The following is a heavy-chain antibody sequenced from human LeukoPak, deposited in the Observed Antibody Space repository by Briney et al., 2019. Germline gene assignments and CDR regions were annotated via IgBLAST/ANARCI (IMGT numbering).Heavy chain of an antibody. CDR2: IYYSGST. CDR1: GGSISSSSYY. V-gene: IGHV4-39*07. CDR3: ARWGLYSGYDFTIAAAGYYGMDV. J-gene: IGHJ6*02. D-gene: IGHD5-12*01. Sequence: SETLSLTCTVSGGSISSSSYYWGWIRQPPGKGLEWIGSIYYSGSTYYNPSLKSRVTISVDTSKNQFSLKLSSVTAADTAVYYCARWGLYSGYDFTIAAAGYYGMDVWGQGTTVTVSS.